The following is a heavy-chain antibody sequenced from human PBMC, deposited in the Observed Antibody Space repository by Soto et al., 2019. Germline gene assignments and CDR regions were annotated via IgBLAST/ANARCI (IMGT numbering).Heavy chain of an antibody. J-gene: IGHJ6*02. Sequence: ASVKVSCKASGYTFTSYYMHWVRQAPGQGLEWMGIINPSGGSTSYAQKFQGRVTMTRDTSTSTVYMELSSLRSEDTAVYYCARDGGSGTAVAGTQDYYYYYGMDVWGQGTTVTVSS. V-gene: IGHV1-46*03. CDR1: GYTFTSYY. D-gene: IGHD6-19*01. CDR2: INPSGGST. CDR3: ARDGGSGTAVAGTQDYYYYYGMDV.